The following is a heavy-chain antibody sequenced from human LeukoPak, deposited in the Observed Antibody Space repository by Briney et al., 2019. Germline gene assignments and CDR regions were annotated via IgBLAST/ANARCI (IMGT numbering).Heavy chain of an antibody. CDR1: GYTFTSYG. V-gene: IGHV1-18*01. CDR2: ISAYNGNT. J-gene: IGHJ4*02. Sequence: GASVKVSCKASGYTFTSYGISWVRQAPGQGLEWMGWISAYNGNTNYAQKLQGRVTTTTDTSTSTAYMELRSLRSDDTAVYYCARGEARYYDSSGGIDYWGQGTLVTVSS. CDR3: ARGEARYYDSSGGIDY. D-gene: IGHD3-22*01.